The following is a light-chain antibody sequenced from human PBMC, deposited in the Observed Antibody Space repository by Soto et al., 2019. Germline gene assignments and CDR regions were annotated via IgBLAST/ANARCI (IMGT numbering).Light chain of an antibody. V-gene: IGKV3-20*01. CDR2: GAS. CDR3: QQYGSSTKT. Sequence: DIVMTQSPGTLSLSPGQISTLSCRASQSVSRSYLDWYQQKNGQAPRLLIYGASSRATGIPERLSGSGSGTDFTLTISRLQTEDFAVYYCQQYGSSTKTFGQGTQVDIK. J-gene: IGKJ1*01. CDR1: QSVSRSY.